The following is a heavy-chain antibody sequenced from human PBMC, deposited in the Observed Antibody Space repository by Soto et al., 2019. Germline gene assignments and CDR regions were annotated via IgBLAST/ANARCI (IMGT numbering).Heavy chain of an antibody. CDR2: INPNSGGT. V-gene: IGHV1-2*04. CDR3: ARGITMVRGVLLDAFDI. J-gene: IGHJ3*02. CDR1: GYTFTGYY. Sequence: QVQLVQSGAEVKKPGASVKVSCKASGYTFTGYYMHWVRQAPGQGLEWMGWINPNSGGTNYAQKFQGWVTMTRDKSISTAYMERSRLRSADTAVYYCARGITMVRGVLLDAFDIWGQGTMVTVSS. D-gene: IGHD3-10*01.